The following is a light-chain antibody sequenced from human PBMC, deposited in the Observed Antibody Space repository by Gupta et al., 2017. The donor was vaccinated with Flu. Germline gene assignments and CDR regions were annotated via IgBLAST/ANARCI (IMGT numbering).Light chain of an antibody. Sequence: SSDVGSYTLVSWYQQEPGTAPKLIIHEVTKRPSGVSDRFAGSKSGNTASLTIAGLQAEDDADYYCCSYAGSSTLVLGGGTKLTVL. CDR1: SSDVGSYTL. V-gene: IGLV2-23*02. CDR2: EVT. J-gene: IGLJ2*01. CDR3: CSYAGSSTLV.